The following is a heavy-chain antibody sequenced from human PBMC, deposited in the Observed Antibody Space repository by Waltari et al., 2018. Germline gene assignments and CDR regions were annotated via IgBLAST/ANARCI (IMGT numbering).Heavy chain of an antibody. Sequence: QLQLQESGPGLVKPSETLSLTCTVSGGSISSSSYYWGWIRQPPGKGLEWIWSIYYSVCTSYNPSLKSRGTISVYTSKNQFSLKLSSVTAADTAVYYCARLKMALGSLGGGMDVWGQGTTVTVSS. D-gene: IGHD3-16*01. J-gene: IGHJ6*02. CDR3: ARLKMALGSLGGGMDV. CDR1: GGSISSSSYY. V-gene: IGHV4-39*07. CDR2: IYYSVCT.